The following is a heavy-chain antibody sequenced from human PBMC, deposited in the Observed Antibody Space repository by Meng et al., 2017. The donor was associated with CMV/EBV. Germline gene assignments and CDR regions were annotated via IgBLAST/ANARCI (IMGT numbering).Heavy chain of an antibody. CDR2: ISAYNGNT. CDR3: ARPDSSGYYDAFDI. Sequence: ASVKVSCKASGYTFTSYGISWVRQAPGQGLEWMGWISAYNGNTNYAQKLQGRVTMTTDTSTSTAYMELRNLRSDDTAVYYCARPDSSGYYDAFDIWGQGTMVTVSS. J-gene: IGHJ3*02. V-gene: IGHV1-18*01. CDR1: GYTFTSYG. D-gene: IGHD3-22*01.